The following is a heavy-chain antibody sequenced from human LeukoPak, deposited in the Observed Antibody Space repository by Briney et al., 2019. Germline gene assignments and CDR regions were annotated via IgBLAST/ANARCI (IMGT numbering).Heavy chain of an antibody. CDR3: AREGRKSY. CDR1: GGSFNDYY. J-gene: IGHJ4*02. D-gene: IGHD1-14*01. Sequence: PSETLSLTCAVYGGSFNDYYWSWIRQPPGKGLEWIGEINHSGSTNYNPSLKSRVTISVDTSKNQFSLKLSSVTAADTAVYYCAREGRKSYWGQGTLVTVSS. CDR2: INHSGST. V-gene: IGHV4-34*01.